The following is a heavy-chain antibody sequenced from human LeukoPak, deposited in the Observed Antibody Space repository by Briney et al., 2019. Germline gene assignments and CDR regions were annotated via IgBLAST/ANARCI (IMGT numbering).Heavy chain of an antibody. D-gene: IGHD3-22*01. Sequence: PSETLSLTCAVYGGSFSGYYWSWIRQPPGKGLEWIGEINHSGSTNYNPSLKSRVTMSVDTSKNQFSLKLSSVTAADTAVYYCAIPRNYYDSSGYALDYWGQGTLVTVSS. J-gene: IGHJ4*02. CDR2: INHSGST. CDR3: AIPRNYYDSSGYALDY. V-gene: IGHV4-34*01. CDR1: GGSFSGYY.